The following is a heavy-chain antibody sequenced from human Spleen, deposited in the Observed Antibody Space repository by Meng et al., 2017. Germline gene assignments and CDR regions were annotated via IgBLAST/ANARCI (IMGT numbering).Heavy chain of an antibody. V-gene: IGHV3-30*04. CDR1: GFTFSKYT. CDR2: MSYDGSNT. D-gene: IGHD6-19*01. Sequence: GESLKISCAGSGFTFSKYTMHWVRQAPGKGLEWVAIMSYDGSNTYYADSVKGRFTISRDNAKNSLYLHMNSLRVEETAVYYCAREPGSGWYWAFDYWGQGTLVTVSS. CDR3: AREPGSGWYWAFDY. J-gene: IGHJ4*02.